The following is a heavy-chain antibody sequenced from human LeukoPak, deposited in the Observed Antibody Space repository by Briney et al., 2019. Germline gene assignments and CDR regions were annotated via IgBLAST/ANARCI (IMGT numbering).Heavy chain of an antibody. CDR3: TRVFAGDEYSSSGY. J-gene: IGHJ4*02. CDR2: INNDGSGT. D-gene: IGHD6-13*01. V-gene: IGHV3-74*01. Sequence: GGSLRLSCAASGFTFSRYYMHWVRQAPGKGLVWVSRINNDGSGTTYADSVKGRFTVSRDNAKNTLYLQMNSLRVEDTAMYYCTRVFAGDEYSSSGYWGQGTLVTVSS. CDR1: GFTFSRYY.